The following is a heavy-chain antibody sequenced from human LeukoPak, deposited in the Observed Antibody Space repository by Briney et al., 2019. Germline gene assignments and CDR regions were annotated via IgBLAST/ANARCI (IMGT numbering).Heavy chain of an antibody. CDR3: AKGYLTGASCYVLDS. CDR1: GYDFTTNY. Sequence: GASVKVSCKASGYDFTTNYIHWVRQAPGQGLEWMGTINPSVSSTTYGQRFRGRVTMTRDTSTATVYMDLGSLTSEDTAIYYCAKGYLTGASCYVLDSWGQGTLVTVSS. V-gene: IGHV1-46*01. D-gene: IGHD2-15*01. CDR2: INPSVSST. J-gene: IGHJ4*02.